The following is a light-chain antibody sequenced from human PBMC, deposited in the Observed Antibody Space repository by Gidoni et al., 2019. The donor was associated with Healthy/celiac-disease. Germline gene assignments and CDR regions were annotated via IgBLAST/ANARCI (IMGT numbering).Light chain of an antibody. CDR3: QAWDSSTVV. Sequence: SYKMTQPPSVSVSPGQTASIPCCGDKLGENYACWYKQKPGQYPVLVIYQDSKRPSGIPDRFSCSNSWNTATLIISGTQAMDVADDYCQAWDSSTVVFGGGTKRTVL. CDR1: KLGENY. CDR2: QDS. J-gene: IGLJ2*01. V-gene: IGLV3-1*01.